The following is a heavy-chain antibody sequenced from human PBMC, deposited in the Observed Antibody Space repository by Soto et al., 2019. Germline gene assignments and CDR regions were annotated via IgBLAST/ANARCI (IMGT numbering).Heavy chain of an antibody. CDR2: INSGSTSI. CDR3: LNGDYY. J-gene: IGHJ4*02. Sequence: HLVESGGGLVQPGGSLRLSCAASGFTFSSHVMYWVRQAPGKGLEWVSSINSGSTSIYYADSVKGRFTISRDNGKNSLYLQMSSLRADDTAVYYCLNGDYYVGQGTLVTVSS. D-gene: IGHD4-17*01. V-gene: IGHV3-48*01. CDR1: GFTFSSHV.